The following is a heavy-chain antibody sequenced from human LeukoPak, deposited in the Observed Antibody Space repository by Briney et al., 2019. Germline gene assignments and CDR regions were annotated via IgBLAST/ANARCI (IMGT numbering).Heavy chain of an antibody. D-gene: IGHD3-16*02. CDR3: ARGDTQSKYRQFDS. CDR1: GFTFDTYW. CDR2: IKQDGSEK. V-gene: IGHV3-7*04. J-gene: IGHJ4*02. Sequence: GGSLRLSCAASGFTFDTYWMSWVRQAPGKGLEWVANIKQDGSEKDYVDSGKGRFTISRDNAKNSLYLQMNSLRAEDTGVYYCARGDTQSKYRQFDSWGQGSLVIVSS.